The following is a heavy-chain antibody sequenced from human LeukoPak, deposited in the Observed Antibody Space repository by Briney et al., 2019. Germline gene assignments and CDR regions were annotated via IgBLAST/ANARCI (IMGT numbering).Heavy chain of an antibody. CDR3: ARNFDL. Sequence: SETLSLTCTVSGGSISSYYWSWIRQPPGKGLEWIGYIYYSGSTTYNPSLKSRVTISVDTSKNQFSLKLSSVTAADTAVYYCARNFDLWGRGTLVTVSS. J-gene: IGHJ2*01. CDR2: IYYSGST. CDR1: GGSISSYY. V-gene: IGHV4-59*01.